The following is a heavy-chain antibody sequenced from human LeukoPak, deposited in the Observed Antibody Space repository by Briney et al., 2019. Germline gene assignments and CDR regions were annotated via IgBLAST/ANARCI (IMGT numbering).Heavy chain of an antibody. CDR2: IYYSGST. V-gene: IGHV4-31*03. D-gene: IGHD6-6*01. CDR3: ARFSYSSSSGLDY. J-gene: IGHJ4*02. Sequence: SETLSVTCTVSGGSISSGGYYWRWIRQHPGKGLEWIGYIYYSGSTYYNPSLKSRVTISVDTSKNQFSLKLSSVTAADTAVYYCARFSYSSSSGLDYWGQGTLVTVSS. CDR1: GGSISSGGYY.